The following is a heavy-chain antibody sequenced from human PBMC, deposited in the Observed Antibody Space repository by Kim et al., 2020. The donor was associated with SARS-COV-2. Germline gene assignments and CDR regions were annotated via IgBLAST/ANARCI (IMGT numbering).Heavy chain of an antibody. CDR2: ITGDWYCWCS. J-gene: IGHJ4*02. V-gene: IGHV3-49*04. D-gene: IGHD3-3*01. CDR3: TRSTHLRIFGEAFGFDY. CDR1: GFNFGEYA. Sequence: GGSLRLSGATSGFNFGEYAIDCVLQVHGERLEVVQVITGDWYCWCSDDAATVKGRFFIARDDSKGTAYLQLPSLKSEDTGVYFCTRSTHLRIFGEAFGFDYWGQGTLVTVSP.